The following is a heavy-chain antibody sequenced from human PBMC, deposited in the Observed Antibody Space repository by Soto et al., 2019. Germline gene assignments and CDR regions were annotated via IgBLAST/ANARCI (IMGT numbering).Heavy chain of an antibody. J-gene: IGHJ4*02. D-gene: IGHD3-10*01. V-gene: IGHV1-69*12. CDR3: ARTFTKGRGVSGNWLVL. CDR2: IIPIFGTA. Sequence: QVQLVQSGAEVKKPGSSVKVSCKASGGTFSSYAISWVRQAPGQGLEWMGGIIPIFGTANDAQKFQGRVTITADESTSRADMELGKPRCEGPAVDYCARTFTKGRGVSGNWLVLWGQGSLVAV. CDR1: GGTFSSYA.